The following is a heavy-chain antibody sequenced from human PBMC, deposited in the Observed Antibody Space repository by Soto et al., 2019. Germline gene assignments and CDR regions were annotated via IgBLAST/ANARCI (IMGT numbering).Heavy chain of an antibody. D-gene: IGHD4-17*01. CDR2: ISSNGGST. CDR3: VKSEGAGTTVVQYWYFDL. J-gene: IGHJ2*01. V-gene: IGHV3-64D*06. CDR1: GFTFSSYS. Sequence: GGSLRLSCAASGFTFSSYSMNWVRQASGKGLEWVSSISSNGGSTYYADSVKGRFTISRDNSKNTLYLQMSSLRAEDTAVYYCVKSEGAGTTVVQYWYFDLWGRGTLVTVSS.